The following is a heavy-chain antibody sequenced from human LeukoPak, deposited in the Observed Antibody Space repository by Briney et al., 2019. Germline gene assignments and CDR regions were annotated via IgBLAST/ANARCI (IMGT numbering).Heavy chain of an antibody. CDR2: IYPGDSDT. V-gene: IGHV5-51*01. CDR3: ARHAYCSSTSCYTPFDY. Sequence: GESLKISCKGSGYSFTSYWIGWVRQMPGKGLEWMGIIYPGDSDTRYSPSFQGQATISADKSISTAYLQWSSLKASDTAMYYCARHAYCSSTSCYTPFDYWGQGTLVTVSS. J-gene: IGHJ4*02. CDR1: GYSFTSYW. D-gene: IGHD2-2*02.